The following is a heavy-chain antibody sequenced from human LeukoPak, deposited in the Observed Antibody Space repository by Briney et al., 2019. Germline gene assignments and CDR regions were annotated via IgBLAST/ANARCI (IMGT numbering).Heavy chain of an antibody. J-gene: IGHJ4*02. V-gene: IGHV1-69*06. Sequence: ASVKVSCKASGGIFSTYAISWVRQAPGQGLEWMGGIMPMFATTNYAQRFQDRVTITADKATTTAYMELSSLTPEDTTIYYCARGVRFVADCPSSTCYTPDFWGQGTLVTVSS. CDR2: IMPMFATT. CDR3: ARGVRFVADCPSSTCYTPDF. CDR1: GGIFSTYA. D-gene: IGHD2-2*02.